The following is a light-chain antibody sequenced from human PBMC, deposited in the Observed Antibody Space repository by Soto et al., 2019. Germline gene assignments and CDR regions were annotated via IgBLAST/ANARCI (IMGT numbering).Light chain of an antibody. CDR3: QQANSFPLT. J-gene: IGKJ4*01. CDR1: QDISRW. CDR2: GAS. Sequence: DIQMTQSPSSVSASVGDRVTITCRASQDISRWLAWYQQKPGKAPKLLIFGASNLQSGVPSRLSGSGSGTDFTLTISSLQPEDSATYYCQQANSFPLTFGGGTKVEIK. V-gene: IGKV1-12*01.